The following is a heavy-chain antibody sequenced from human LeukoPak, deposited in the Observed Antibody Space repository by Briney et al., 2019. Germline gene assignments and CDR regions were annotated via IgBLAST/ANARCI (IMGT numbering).Heavy chain of an antibody. V-gene: IGHV6-1*01. CDR3: ARKLTQYDCFDP. D-gene: IGHD1-1*01. Sequence: SQTLSLTCAISGDSVSSNSVTWNWIRQSPSRGLEWLGRTYYRSTWYNDYAVSVRGRITVNPDTSKNQFSLHLNSVTPEDTAVYYCARKLTQYDCFDPWGQGILVTVSS. CDR1: GDSVSSNSVT. CDR2: TYYRSTWYN. J-gene: IGHJ5*02.